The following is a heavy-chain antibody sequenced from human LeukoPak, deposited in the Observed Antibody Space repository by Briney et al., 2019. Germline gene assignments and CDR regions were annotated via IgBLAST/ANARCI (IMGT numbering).Heavy chain of an antibody. CDR3: AKITRGYCSGGSCYLWFDP. Sequence: GGSLRLSCAASGFTFSRYAMSWVRQAPGKGLEWVSAISGSGGSTYYADSVKGRFTISRDNSKNTLYLQMNSLRAEDTAVYYCAKITRGYCSGGSCYLWFDPWGQGTLVTVSS. CDR1: GFTFSRYA. D-gene: IGHD2-15*01. J-gene: IGHJ5*02. V-gene: IGHV3-23*01. CDR2: ISGSGGST.